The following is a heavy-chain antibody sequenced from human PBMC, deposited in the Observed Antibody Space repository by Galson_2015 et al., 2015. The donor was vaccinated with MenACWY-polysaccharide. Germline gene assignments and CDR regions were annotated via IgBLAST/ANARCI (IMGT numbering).Heavy chain of an antibody. V-gene: IGHV3-74*01. D-gene: IGHD3-16*01. CDR1: GFTFSSYW. CDR2: LNRDGSST. J-gene: IGHJ4*02. CDR3: ARGGGRFPNNYYFDY. Sequence: ALRLSCAASGFTFSSYWMHWVRHAPGTGLVWVSRLNRDGSSTGYAAPVKGRLTIHRDNAQNTLHLQMNSLRAEDTAVYYCARGGGRFPNNYYFDYWGQGTLVTVSS.